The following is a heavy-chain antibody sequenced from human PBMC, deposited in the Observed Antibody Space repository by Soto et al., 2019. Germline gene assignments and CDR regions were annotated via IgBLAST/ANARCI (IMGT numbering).Heavy chain of an antibody. V-gene: IGHV3-23*01. CDR1: GFTFSSYA. CDR3: AKRTVGWYFDL. D-gene: IGHD4-17*01. CDR2: ISGSGGST. Sequence: EVQLLESGGGLVQPGGSLRLSCAASGFTFSSYAMSWVRQAPGKGLEWVSAISGSGGSTYYADSVRGRLTISRDNSKNPLALEMNSLRAEDTAVYYCAKRTVGWYFDLWGRGTLVTVSS. J-gene: IGHJ2*01.